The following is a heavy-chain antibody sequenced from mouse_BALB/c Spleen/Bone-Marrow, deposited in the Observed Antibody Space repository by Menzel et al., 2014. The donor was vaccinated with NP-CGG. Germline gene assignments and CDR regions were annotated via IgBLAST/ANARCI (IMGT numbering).Heavy chain of an antibody. CDR1: GFNIKDTY. CDR2: IDPASGNI. CDR3: ASLTGTFDY. D-gene: IGHD4-1*01. V-gene: IGHV14-3*02. J-gene: IGHJ2*01. Sequence: EVKLVESGTDLVKPGASVKLSCTASGFNIKDTYMHWVKQRPEQGLDWIGKIDPASGNIRYDPKFQGRAAITADTSSNTAYLQLSSLTSEDTAVYYCASLTGTFDYWGQGTPLTVSS.